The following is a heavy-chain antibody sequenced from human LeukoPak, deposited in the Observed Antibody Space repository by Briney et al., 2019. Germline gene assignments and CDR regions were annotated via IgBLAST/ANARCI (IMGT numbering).Heavy chain of an antibody. D-gene: IGHD2-15*01. Sequence: NPGGSLRLSCAASGFTFSSYSMNWVRQAPGKGLEWVSSIRSSSSYIYYADSVKGRFTISRDNAKNSLYLQMNSLRAEDTAVYYCARKAIDLVVAYNWFDPWGQGTLVTVSS. J-gene: IGHJ5*02. CDR3: ARKAIDLVVAYNWFDP. CDR2: IRSSSSYI. V-gene: IGHV3-21*01. CDR1: GFTFSSYS.